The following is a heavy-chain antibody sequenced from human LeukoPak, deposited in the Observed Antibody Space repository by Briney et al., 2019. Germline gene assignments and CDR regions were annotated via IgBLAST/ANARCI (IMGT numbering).Heavy chain of an antibody. D-gene: IGHD6-19*01. CDR2: IRSKAYGGTT. Sequence: GGSLRLSCAASGFTFSSYSMNWVRQAPGKGLEWVGFIRSKAYGGTTEYAASVKGGFTISRDDSKSIAYLQMNSLKTEDTAVYYCTRDVVAGLYYYYYYYMDVWGKGTTVTVSS. CDR1: GFTFSSYS. V-gene: IGHV3-49*04. J-gene: IGHJ6*03. CDR3: TRDVVAGLYYYYYYYMDV.